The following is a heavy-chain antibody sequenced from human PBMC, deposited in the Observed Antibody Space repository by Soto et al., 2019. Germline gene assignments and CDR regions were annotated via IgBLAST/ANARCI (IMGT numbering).Heavy chain of an antibody. CDR2: IYYSGST. CDR1: GGSISSGGYY. D-gene: IGHD6-19*01. J-gene: IGHJ5*02. V-gene: IGHV4-31*03. CDR3: ARERYSSGWYFNWFDP. Sequence: QVQLQESGPGLVKPSQTLSLTCTVSGGSISSGGYYWSWIRQHPGKGLEWIGYIYYSGSTYYNPSLKSRVTISVDTSKNQFSLKLSSVTAADTAVYYWARERYSSGWYFNWFDPWGQGTLVTVSS.